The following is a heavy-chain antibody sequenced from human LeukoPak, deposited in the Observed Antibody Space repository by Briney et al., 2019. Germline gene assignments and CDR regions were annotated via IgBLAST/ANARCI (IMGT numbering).Heavy chain of an antibody. CDR1: GYTFTYRY. V-gene: IGHV1-45*02. D-gene: IGHD2-2*01. Sequence: SVKVSCKASGYTFTYRYLHWVRQAPGQALEWMGWITPFNGNTNYARKFQDRVTITRDRSMSTAYMELSSLRSEDTAMYYCAASSTSSPFSIDYWGQGTLVTVSS. CDR3: AASSTSSPFSIDY. CDR2: ITPFNGNT. J-gene: IGHJ4*02.